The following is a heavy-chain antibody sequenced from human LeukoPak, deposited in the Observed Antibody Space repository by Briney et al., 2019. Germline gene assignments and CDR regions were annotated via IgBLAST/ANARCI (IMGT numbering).Heavy chain of an antibody. V-gene: IGHV3-23*01. CDR3: AKRYCSSTGCSYYYYYYGLDV. Sequence: PGGSLRLSCAASGFTFSSYAMGWVRQAPGKGLEWVSAIIGSGDSTYYADSVKGRFTISRDNSKNTLYLQMNSLRAEDTAVYYCAKRYCSSTGCSYYYYYYGLDVWGQGTTVTVSS. CDR1: GFTFSSYA. CDR2: IIGSGDST. J-gene: IGHJ6*02. D-gene: IGHD2-2*01.